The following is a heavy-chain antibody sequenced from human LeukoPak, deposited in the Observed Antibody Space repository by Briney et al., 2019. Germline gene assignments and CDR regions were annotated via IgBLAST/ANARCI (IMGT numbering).Heavy chain of an antibody. J-gene: IGHJ3*02. CDR3: ATVLISSGWHDAFDI. CDR2: IYSGGST. Sequence: PGGSLRLSCAASGFTVSSNYMSWVRQAPGKGLEWVSVIYSGGSTYYADSVKGRFTISRDNSKNTLYLQMNSLRAEDTAVYYCATVLISSGWHDAFDIWGQGTMVTVSS. D-gene: IGHD6-19*01. V-gene: IGHV3-53*01. CDR1: GFTVSSNY.